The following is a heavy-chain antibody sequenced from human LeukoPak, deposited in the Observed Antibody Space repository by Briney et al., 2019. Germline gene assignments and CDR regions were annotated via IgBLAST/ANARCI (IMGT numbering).Heavy chain of an antibody. V-gene: IGHV1-2*02. CDR2: INPNSGGT. D-gene: IGHD6-13*01. Sequence: GASVKVSCKASGYTFTGYYMHWVRQAPGQGLEWMGWINPNSGGTNYAQKFQGRVTMTRDTSSSTAYMELSRLRSDDTAVYYCARDLYSSSWTDYYYYGMDVWGQGTTVTVSS. J-gene: IGHJ6*02. CDR1: GYTFTGYY. CDR3: ARDLYSSSWTDYYYYGMDV.